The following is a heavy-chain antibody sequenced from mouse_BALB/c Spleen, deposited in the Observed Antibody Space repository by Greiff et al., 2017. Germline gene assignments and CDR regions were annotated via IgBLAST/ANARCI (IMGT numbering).Heavy chain of an antibody. D-gene: IGHD2-3*01. J-gene: IGHJ2*01. Sequence: VQLQQSGAELAKPGASVKMSCKASGYTFTSYWMHWVKQRPGQGLEWIGYINPSTGYTEYNQKFKGKATLTVDKSSSTAFMHLNSLTSEDSAVYYCARYDGYLGWGQGTTLTVSS. CDR2: INPSTGYT. V-gene: IGHV1-7*01. CDR1: GYTFTSYW. CDR3: ARYDGYLG.